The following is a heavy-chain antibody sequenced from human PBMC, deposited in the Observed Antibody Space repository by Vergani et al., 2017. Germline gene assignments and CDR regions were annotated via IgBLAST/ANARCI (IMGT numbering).Heavy chain of an antibody. CDR1: GFTFSDYY. Sequence: QVQLVESGGGLVKPGGSLRLSCAASGFTFSDYYMSWIRQAPGKGLEWVSYISSSGGSTYYADSVKGRFTISRDNSKNTLYLQMNSLRAEDTAVYYCAKDIRMSVAAFDIWGQGTMVTVSS. V-gene: IGHV3-11*01. CDR2: ISSSGGST. D-gene: IGHD3-16*01. CDR3: AKDIRMSVAAFDI. J-gene: IGHJ3*02.